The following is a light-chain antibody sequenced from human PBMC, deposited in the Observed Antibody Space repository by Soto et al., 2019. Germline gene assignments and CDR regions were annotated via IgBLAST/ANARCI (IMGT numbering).Light chain of an antibody. J-gene: IGLJ2*01. CDR3: SSYTSSSTLVV. CDR1: SSDVGGYNY. Sequence: QSVLTQPASVSGSPGQSITISCTGTSSDVGGYNYVSWYQQHPGKAPKLMIYEVSNRSSGVSNRFSGSKSGNTASLTISGLQAEDEADYYCSSYTSSSTLVVFGGGTKLTVL. CDR2: EVS. V-gene: IGLV2-14*01.